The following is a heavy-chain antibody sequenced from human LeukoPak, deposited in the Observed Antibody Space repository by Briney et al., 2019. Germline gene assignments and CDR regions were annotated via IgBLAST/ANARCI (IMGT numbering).Heavy chain of an antibody. CDR1: GYTFSSYA. D-gene: IGHD2-21*02. CDR3: ARVATCGGDCYFVTDWFDS. V-gene: IGHV1-69*06. J-gene: IGHJ5*01. CDR2: IIPIFGTA. Sequence: VASVKVSCKASGYTFSSYAISWVRQAPGQGLEWMGGIIPIFGTANYAQKFQGRVTITADKSTSTAYMELSSLRSEDTAVYYCARVATCGGDCYFVTDWFDSWGQGTLVTVSS.